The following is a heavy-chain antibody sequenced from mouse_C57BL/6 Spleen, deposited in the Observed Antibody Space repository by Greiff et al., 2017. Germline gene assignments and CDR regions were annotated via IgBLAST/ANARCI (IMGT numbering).Heavy chain of an antibody. CDR3: TTLCALVRTGAY. V-gene: IGHV14-4*01. Sequence: VQLQQSGAELVRPGASVKLSCTASGFNIQDYYMHWVKQRPEQGLEWIGRIDPEDGDTKYASKFQGKATITAATSSSTAYMQLSSLTSEDTAVYYWTTLCALVRTGAYWGQGTLVTVSA. CDR1: GFNIQDYY. J-gene: IGHJ3*01. CDR2: IDPEDGDT. D-gene: IGHD2-13*01.